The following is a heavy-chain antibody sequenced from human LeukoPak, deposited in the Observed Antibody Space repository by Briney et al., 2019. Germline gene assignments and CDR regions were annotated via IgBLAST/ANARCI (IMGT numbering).Heavy chain of an antibody. J-gene: IGHJ5*02. CDR1: GFXFSIYS. CDR3: ARGRAYSRDWFDP. D-gene: IGHD5-18*01. CDR2: ISSDGDST. Sequence: GSLRLSCAASGFXFSIYSMHWVRQAPGKGLEYVSAISSDGDSTYYANSVKGRFTISRDNSKNTLYLQMGSLTPEDMALYYCARGRAYSRDWFDPWGQGTLVTVSS. V-gene: IGHV3-64*01.